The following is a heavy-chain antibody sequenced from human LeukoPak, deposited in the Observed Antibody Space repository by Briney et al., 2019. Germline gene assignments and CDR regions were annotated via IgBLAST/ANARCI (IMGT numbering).Heavy chain of an antibody. CDR3: ARVDPKAPGDYS. J-gene: IGHJ4*02. CDR2: INSDGSST. V-gene: IGHV3-74*03. CDR1: GFTFSSYW. Sequence: GGSLRLSCAASGFTFSSYWMHWVRQAPGKGLVWVSRINSDGSSTKYADSVKGRFTISRDNAKNTLYVQMNNPRAEDTAVYYCARVDPKAPGDYSWGRGTLVTVSS. D-gene: IGHD2-2*03.